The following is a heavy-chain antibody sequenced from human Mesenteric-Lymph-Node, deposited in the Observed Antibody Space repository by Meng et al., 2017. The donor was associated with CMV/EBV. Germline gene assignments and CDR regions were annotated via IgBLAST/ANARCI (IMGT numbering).Heavy chain of an antibody. CDR1: GFTFSSYS. CDR3: ARDSGYSGYSDVGYFDY. J-gene: IGHJ4*02. Sequence: GGSLRLSCAASGFTFSSYSMNWVRQAPGKGLEWVSSISSSSSYIYYADSVKGRFTISRDNAKNSLYLQMNSLRAEDTAVYYCARDSGYSGYSDVGYFDYWGQGTLVTVSS. D-gene: IGHD5-12*01. CDR2: ISSSSSYI. V-gene: IGHV3-21*01.